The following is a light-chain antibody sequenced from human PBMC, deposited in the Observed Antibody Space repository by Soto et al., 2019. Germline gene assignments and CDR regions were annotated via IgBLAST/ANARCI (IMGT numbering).Light chain of an antibody. CDR2: SNN. CDR1: SSNIGSNT. V-gene: IGLV1-44*01. J-gene: IGLJ3*02. CDR3: AAWDDSLNGWV. Sequence: QAVVTQPPSASGTPGQRVTISCSGSSSNIGSNTVNWYQQLPGTAPKLLIYSNNQRPSRVPDRFSGSKSGTSASLAISGLQSEDEADYYCAAWDDSLNGWVFGGGTKVTVL.